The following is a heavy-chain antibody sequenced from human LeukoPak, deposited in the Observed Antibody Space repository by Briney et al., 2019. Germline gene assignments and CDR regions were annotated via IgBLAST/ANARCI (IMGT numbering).Heavy chain of an antibody. D-gene: IGHD1-26*01. V-gene: IGHV3-21*01. Sequence: GGSLSLSCAASGFTFSSISWNWCRRPPGKGRQWVSSISSSSSYIYYAESVKGRFTSSRDNAKNSLYLQMNSLRGEDTAVYYCARGCSGSYWVDYWGQGTLVTVSS. J-gene: IGHJ4*02. CDR2: ISSSSSYI. CDR3: ARGCSGSYWVDY. CDR1: GFTFSSIS.